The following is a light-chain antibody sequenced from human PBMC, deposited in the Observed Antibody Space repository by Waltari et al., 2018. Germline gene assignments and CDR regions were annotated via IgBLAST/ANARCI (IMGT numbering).Light chain of an antibody. CDR1: NIGSKS. CDR3: QVWDSSSDDPWV. V-gene: IGLV3-21*02. Sequence: SYELTQPPSVSVAPGQTATITCGGNNIGSKSVHWYHQKPGQDPVLVVYNDRDRPSGIPERFSGSNSGNTATLTINRVEADDEADYYCQVWDSSSDDPWVFGTGTKVTVL. CDR2: NDR. J-gene: IGLJ1*01.